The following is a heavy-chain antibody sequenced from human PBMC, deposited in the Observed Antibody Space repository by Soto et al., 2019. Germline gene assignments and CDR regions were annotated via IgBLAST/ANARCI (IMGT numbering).Heavy chain of an antibody. CDR1: GGSFSGYY. J-gene: IGHJ4*02. CDR3: ARGPLRYFDGSPYYFDY. D-gene: IGHD3-9*01. CDR2: INHRGST. Sequence: QVQLQQWGAGLLKPSETLSITCAVYGGSFSGYYWSWIRQPPGKGLEWIGEINHRGSTNYNPSLKSRVTISVETSKNQFSLKLSSVTAADTAVYYCARGPLRYFDGSPYYFDYWGQGTLVTVSS. V-gene: IGHV4-34*01.